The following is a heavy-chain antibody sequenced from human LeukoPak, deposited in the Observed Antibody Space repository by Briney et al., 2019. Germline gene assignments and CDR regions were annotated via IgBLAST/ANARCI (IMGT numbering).Heavy chain of an antibody. CDR1: SGSISSSDYY. CDR2: IYYRGST. Sequence: SETLSLTCTVSSGSISSSDYYWGRIRQPPGKGLEWIGNIYYRGSTYYNPSLKNRVTISVYTSKSHFSLKLSSVTAADTAVYYCATYYYRSGSYFDYWGQGTLVTVSS. D-gene: IGHD3-10*01. V-gene: IGHV4-39*02. CDR3: ATYYYRSGSYFDY. J-gene: IGHJ4*02.